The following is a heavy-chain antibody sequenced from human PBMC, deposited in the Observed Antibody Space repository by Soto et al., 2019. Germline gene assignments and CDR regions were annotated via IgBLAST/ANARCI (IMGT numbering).Heavy chain of an antibody. J-gene: IGHJ4*02. CDR1: GFTFSDSA. D-gene: IGHD5-18*01. Sequence: EVQLVESGGGLVQPGGSLKLSCAASGFTFSDSAMHWVRQASGKGLEWVGRVRSKVNSYATAYAASVKGRFTISRDDXXNTAYLQMNSLKTEDTAVYYCTRRRDWTAVDPLDYWGQGTLVTVSS. V-gene: IGHV3-73*02. CDR3: TRRRDWTAVDPLDY. CDR2: VRSKVNSYAT.